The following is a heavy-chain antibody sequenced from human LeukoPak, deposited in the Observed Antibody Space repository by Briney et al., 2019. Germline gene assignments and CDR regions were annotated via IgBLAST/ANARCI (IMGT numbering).Heavy chain of an antibody. Sequence: PSETLSLTCTVSGGSISSGGYYWSWLRQHPGKGLEWIGYIYYSGSTYYNPSLKSRVTISVDTSKNQFSLKLSSVTAADTAVYYCARERGYSYDYAFDIWGQGTMVTVSS. CDR1: GGSISSGGYY. D-gene: IGHD5-18*01. V-gene: IGHV4-31*03. J-gene: IGHJ3*02. CDR3: ARERGYSYDYAFDI. CDR2: IYYSGST.